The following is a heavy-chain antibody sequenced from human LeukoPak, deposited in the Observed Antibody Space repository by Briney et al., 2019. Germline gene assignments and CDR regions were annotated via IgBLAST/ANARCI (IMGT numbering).Heavy chain of an antibody. CDR1: GGSFSGYY. J-gene: IGHJ4*02. CDR3: ARAAGFCSSTSCYEAYFDS. CDR2: INLGGTT. Sequence: PSETLSLTCAVYGGSFSGYYWSWIRQPPGKGLEWTGEINLGGTTDYNPSLKSRVTISVDTSKNQFSLKMSSVTAADTAVYYCARAAGFCSSTSCYEAYFDSWGQGTLVTVSS. V-gene: IGHV4-34*01. D-gene: IGHD2-2*01.